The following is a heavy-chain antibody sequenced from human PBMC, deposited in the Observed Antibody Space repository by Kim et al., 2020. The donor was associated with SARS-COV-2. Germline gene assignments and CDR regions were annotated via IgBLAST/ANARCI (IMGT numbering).Heavy chain of an antibody. CDR1: SGSINNYY. CDR3: AGHATFSGSYSPLYYFDY. V-gene: IGHV4-59*08. D-gene: IGHD1-26*01. CDR2: IYYTGST. J-gene: IGHJ4*02. Sequence: SETLSLTCSVSSGSINNYYWSWIRQPPGKGLEWIGYIYYTGSTNYNPSLKSRVTISVDTSKNQFSLRPSSVTAADTAVYYCAGHATFSGSYSPLYYFDYWGQGTLVTVSS.